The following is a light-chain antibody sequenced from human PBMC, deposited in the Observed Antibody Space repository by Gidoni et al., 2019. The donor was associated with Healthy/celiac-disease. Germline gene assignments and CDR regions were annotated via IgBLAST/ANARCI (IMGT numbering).Light chain of an antibody. V-gene: IGKV3-11*01. Sequence: IVLTQSPATLSLSPGTRATLSCRASQSVSSYLAWYQQKPSQAPRLLIYDASNRTTGTPVRFSGSGCGTDFTLTISSLEPEDVAVYFCQQRSNWPRMYTFGQXTKLEIK. CDR1: QSVSSY. CDR2: DAS. CDR3: QQRSNWPRMYT. J-gene: IGKJ2*01.